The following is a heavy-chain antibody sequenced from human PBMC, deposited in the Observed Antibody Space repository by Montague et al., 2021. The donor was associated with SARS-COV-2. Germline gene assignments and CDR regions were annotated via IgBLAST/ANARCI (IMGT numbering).Heavy chain of an antibody. D-gene: IGHD2-15*01. CDR1: GGSISSFY. CDR2: ISDSGST. Sequence: SESLSLICTVSGGSISSFYRSWFRQPPGKGLEWIGYISDSGSTNYNPSLTSRVTMSVDTSKNQFSLKVNSVTAADTAVYYCARHYSATLPAVYWGQGTLVTVSS. CDR3: ARHYSATLPAVY. V-gene: IGHV4-59*08. J-gene: IGHJ4*02.